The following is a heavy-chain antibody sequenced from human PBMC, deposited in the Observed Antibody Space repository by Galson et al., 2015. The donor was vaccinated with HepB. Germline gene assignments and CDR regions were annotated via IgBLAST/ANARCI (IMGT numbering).Heavy chain of an antibody. CDR3: AKHLVGAPRSGMDV. CDR2: ISSNGGST. V-gene: IGHV3-23*01. CDR1: GFTFRSYA. J-gene: IGHJ6*02. Sequence: SLRLSCAASGFTFRSYAMSWVRQAPGKGLECVSTISSNGGSTYYADPVKGRFTISRDNSKSTLWLQMNSLRAEDTALYYCAKHLVGAPRSGMDVWGQGTTVIVSS. D-gene: IGHD1-26*01.